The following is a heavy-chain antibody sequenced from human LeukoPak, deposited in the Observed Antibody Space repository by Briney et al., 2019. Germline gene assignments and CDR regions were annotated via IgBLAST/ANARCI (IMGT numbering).Heavy chain of an antibody. CDR1: GYSFTSYW. CDR2: IYPGDSDT. CDR3: ARPHDLAYCGGDCYYYFDY. J-gene: IGHJ4*02. Sequence: GESLKISCKGSGYSFTSYWIGWVRQMPGKGLEWMGIIYPGDSDTRYSPSFQGQVTISADKSISTAYLQWSSLKASDTAMYCCARPHDLAYCGGDCYYYFDYWGQGTLVTVSS. D-gene: IGHD2-21*02. V-gene: IGHV5-51*01.